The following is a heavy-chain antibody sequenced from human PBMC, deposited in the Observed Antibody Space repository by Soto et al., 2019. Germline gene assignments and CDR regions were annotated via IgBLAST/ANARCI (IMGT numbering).Heavy chain of an antibody. CDR2: IYYSGST. CDR3: ARVVDTAMGFNYYYMDV. D-gene: IGHD5-18*01. J-gene: IGHJ6*03. Sequence: SETLSLTCTVSGGSISSYYWSWIRQPPGKGLEWIGYIYYSGSTNYNPSLKSRVTISVDTSKNQFSLKLSSVTAADTAVYYCARVVDTAMGFNYYYMDVWGKGTTVTVSS. V-gene: IGHV4-59*01. CDR1: GGSISSYY.